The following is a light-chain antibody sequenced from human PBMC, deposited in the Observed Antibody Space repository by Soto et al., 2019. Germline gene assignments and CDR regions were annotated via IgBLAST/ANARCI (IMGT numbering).Light chain of an antibody. CDR2: LND. J-gene: IGLJ1*01. Sequence: QSVLTQPPSLSATPEQRVNISCSGSFSNIGDNAVNWYQQLPGAAPKLLIYLNDQRPSGVPDRFSGSKSGTSAFLAISGLQSEDEADYYCAAWDDSLNALFGTGTKVTVL. V-gene: IGLV1-44*01. CDR1: FSNIGDNA. CDR3: AAWDDSLNAL.